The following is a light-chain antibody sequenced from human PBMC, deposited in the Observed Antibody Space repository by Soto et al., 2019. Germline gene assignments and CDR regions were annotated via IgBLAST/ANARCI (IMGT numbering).Light chain of an antibody. Sequence: DIQMTQSPSSLSAYVGGRVTITCRASQSISSYLNWYQQKPGKAPKLLIYDASKLETGVPSRFSGSGSGTDFTFTISSLQPEDIATYYCQQYVDLPPTFGGGTKVDI. CDR1: QSISSY. J-gene: IGKJ4*01. CDR3: QQYVDLPPT. V-gene: IGKV1-33*01. CDR2: DAS.